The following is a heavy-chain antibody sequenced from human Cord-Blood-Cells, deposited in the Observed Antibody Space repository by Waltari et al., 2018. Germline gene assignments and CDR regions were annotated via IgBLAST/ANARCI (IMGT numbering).Heavy chain of an antibody. CDR2: IYHSGST. CDR3: ARVIGGYCSSTSCYAFDI. CDR1: AGSISSSTW. D-gene: IGHD2-2*01. J-gene: IGHJ3*02. V-gene: IGHV4-4*02. Sequence: QVQLQESGPGLVKPSGTLSLTCAVSAGSISSSTWWSWVRQPPGKGLEWTGEIYHSGSTNYNPSLKSRVTISVDKSKNQFSLKLSSVTAADTAVYYCARVIGGYCSSTSCYAFDIWGQGTMVTVSS.